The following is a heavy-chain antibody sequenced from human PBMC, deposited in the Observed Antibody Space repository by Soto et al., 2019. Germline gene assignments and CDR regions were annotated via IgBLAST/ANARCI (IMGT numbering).Heavy chain of an antibody. V-gene: IGHV1-8*01. D-gene: IGHD2-15*01. J-gene: IGHJ5*02. CDR2: MNPNSGNT. CDR1: GYTFTSYD. Sequence: QVQLVQSGAEVKKPGASVKVSCKASGYTFTSYDINWVRQATGQGLEWMGWMNPNSGNTGYAQKFQGRVTMTRNTSLSTAYMELSSLRSEDTAVYYCARGRGYCSGGSCSKRKASYWFDPWGQGTLVTVSS. CDR3: ARGRGYCSGGSCSKRKASYWFDP.